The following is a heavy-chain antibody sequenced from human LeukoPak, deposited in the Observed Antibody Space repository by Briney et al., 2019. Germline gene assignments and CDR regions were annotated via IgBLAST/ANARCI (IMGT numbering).Heavy chain of an antibody. Sequence: GGSLRLSCAASGFTFSSYAMNWVRQAPGKGLEWVSYISSSGSTIYYADSVKGRFTISRDNAKNSLYLQMNSLRAEDTAVYYCARDRVGATRLWGQGTLVTVSS. CDR3: ARDRVGATRL. CDR1: GFTFSSYA. D-gene: IGHD1-26*01. J-gene: IGHJ4*02. V-gene: IGHV3-48*04. CDR2: ISSSGSTI.